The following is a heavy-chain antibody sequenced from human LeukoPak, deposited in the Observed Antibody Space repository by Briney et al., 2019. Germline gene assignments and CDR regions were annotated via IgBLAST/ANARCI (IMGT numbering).Heavy chain of an antibody. CDR2: ISGSGGST. CDR1: GFTFSSYA. CDR3: ARDRMLCSGGSCYSGVYYFDY. Sequence: PGGSLRLSCAASGFTFSSYAMSWVRQAPGKGLEWVSAISGSGGSTYYADSVKGRFTISRDNSKNTLYLQMNSLRAEDTAVYYCARDRMLCSGGSCYSGVYYFDYWSQGTLVTVSS. J-gene: IGHJ4*02. V-gene: IGHV3-23*01. D-gene: IGHD2-15*01.